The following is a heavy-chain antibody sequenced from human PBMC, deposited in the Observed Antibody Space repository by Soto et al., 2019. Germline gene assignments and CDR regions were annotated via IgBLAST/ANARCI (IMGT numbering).Heavy chain of an antibody. Sequence: AXSLSCSASGCNCTKYAMNLFRQAPGQGLEWVSAISGGGSTAYYADSVKGRFTISRDNSRNTVHLQIDSLRVEDTAIYYCAKELQIVLMVHAAYASWGQGIPVTFSS. J-gene: IGHJ5*02. D-gene: IGHD2-8*01. CDR2: ISGGGSTA. CDR3: AKELQIVLMVHAAYAS. V-gene: IGHV3-23*01. CDR1: GCNCTKYA.